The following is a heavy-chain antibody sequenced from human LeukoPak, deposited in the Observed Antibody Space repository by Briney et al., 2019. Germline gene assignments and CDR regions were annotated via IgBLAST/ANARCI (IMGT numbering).Heavy chain of an antibody. CDR1: GGSLSGYY. J-gene: IGHJ3*02. V-gene: IGHV4-34*01. Sequence: SETLSLTCAVYGGSLSGYYWSWIRQPPGKGLEWIGEINHSGSTNYNPSLKSRVTISVDTSKNQFSLKLSSVTAADTAVYYCARGRYCAIWGQGTMVTVSS. D-gene: IGHD2-15*01. CDR3: ARGRYCAI. CDR2: INHSGST.